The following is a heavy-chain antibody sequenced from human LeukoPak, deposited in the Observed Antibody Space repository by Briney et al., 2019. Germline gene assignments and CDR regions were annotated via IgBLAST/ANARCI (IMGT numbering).Heavy chain of an antibody. J-gene: IGHJ4*02. CDR1: GYSISSGYY. CDR3: ARLGSSGGR. CDR2: IYYSGST. D-gene: IGHD6-19*01. V-gene: IGHV4-38-2*01. Sequence: PSETLSLTCAVSGYSISSGYYWGWIRQPPGKGLEWIGSIYYSGSTYYNPSLKSRVTISVDTSKNQFSLKLSSVTAADTAVYYCARLGSSGGRWGQGTLVTVSS.